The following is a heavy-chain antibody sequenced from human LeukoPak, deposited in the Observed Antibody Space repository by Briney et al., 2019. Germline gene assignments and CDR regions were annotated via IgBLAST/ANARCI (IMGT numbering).Heavy chain of an antibody. CDR2: IFYSGST. V-gene: IGHV4-30-4*08. Sequence: SETLSLTCTVSGGSISSGGYYWSWIRQHPGEGLEFIGYIFYSGSTYYNPSLKSRVTISVDTSKNQFSLKLSSVTAADTAVYYCARVFRWEQPRIDYWGQGTLVTVSS. J-gene: IGHJ4*02. CDR3: ARVFRWEQPRIDY. CDR1: GGSISSGGYY. D-gene: IGHD1-26*01.